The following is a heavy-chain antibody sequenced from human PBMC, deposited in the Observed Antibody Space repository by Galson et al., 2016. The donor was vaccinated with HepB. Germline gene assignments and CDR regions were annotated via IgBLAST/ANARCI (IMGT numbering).Heavy chain of an antibody. J-gene: IGHJ6*04. D-gene: IGHD1-26*01. CDR1: GYTFSDYY. CDR3: ATALGRATKNYYATDV. CDR2: ISRDGSSI. Sequence: SLRLSCAASGYTFSDYYMSWIRQAPGKGLEWVSYISRDGSSIFYAASVKGRFTISRDNTKKSVYLQMHSMRAEDTAMYYCATALGRATKNYYATDVWGKGTTVTVSS. V-gene: IGHV3-11*01.